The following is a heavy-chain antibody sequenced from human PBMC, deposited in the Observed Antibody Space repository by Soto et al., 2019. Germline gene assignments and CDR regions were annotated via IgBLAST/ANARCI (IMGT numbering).Heavy chain of an antibody. Sequence: GASVKVSCKVSGYTLTELSMHWVRQAPGKGLEWMGGFDPEDGETIYAQKFQGRVTMTEDTSTDTAYMELSSLRSEDTAVYYCATLSSNCSGGSCGRVVWSDYFAYWGQGTLVTVSS. CDR2: FDPEDGET. CDR1: GYTLTELS. V-gene: IGHV1-24*01. J-gene: IGHJ4*02. D-gene: IGHD2-15*01. CDR3: ATLSSNCSGGSCGRVVWSDYFAY.